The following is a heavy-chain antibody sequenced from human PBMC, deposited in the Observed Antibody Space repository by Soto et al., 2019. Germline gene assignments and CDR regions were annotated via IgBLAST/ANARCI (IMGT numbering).Heavy chain of an antibody. J-gene: IGHJ4*02. D-gene: IGHD1-20*01. CDR1: DGSVSSDSYY. CDR2: LYYSGST. V-gene: IGHV4-61*01. CDR3: AVIMVLTGGLVY. Sequence: SETLSLTCTVSDGSVSSDSYYWSWIRQPPGKGLEWIGYLYYSGSTNYNPYLKSRLTISVDTSKNQFSLKMSSVTAADTAVYYCAVIMVLTGGLVYWGQGTLVTVSS.